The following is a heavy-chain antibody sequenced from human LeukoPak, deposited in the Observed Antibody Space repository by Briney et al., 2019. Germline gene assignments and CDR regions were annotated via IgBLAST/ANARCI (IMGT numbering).Heavy chain of an antibody. CDR3: ARSPRGGYCSGGSCYYPPDYYYYYMDV. D-gene: IGHD2-15*01. V-gene: IGHV5-51*01. CDR2: IYPGDSDT. Sequence: ASVKVSCKGSGYSFTSYWIGWVRQMPGKGLEWMGIIYPGDSDTRYSPSFQGQVTISADKSISTAYLQWSSLKASDTAMYYCARSPRGGYCSGGSCYYPPDYYYYYMDVWGKGTTVTVSS. J-gene: IGHJ6*03. CDR1: GYSFTSYW.